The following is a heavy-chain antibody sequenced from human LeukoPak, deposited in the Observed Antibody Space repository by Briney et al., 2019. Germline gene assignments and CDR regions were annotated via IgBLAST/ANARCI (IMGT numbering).Heavy chain of an antibody. CDR3: AGGGDSGGYYYPMFDY. Sequence: SETLSLTCTVSGGSISNYYWSWIRQPPGKGLEWFGYIYYTGSTNYNPSLKSRVTLSVDTSKNQFSLKLSSVTAADTAVYYCAGGGDSGGYYYPMFDYWGQGTLVTVSS. V-gene: IGHV4-59*01. J-gene: IGHJ4*02. CDR2: IYYTGST. CDR1: GGSISNYY. D-gene: IGHD3-22*01.